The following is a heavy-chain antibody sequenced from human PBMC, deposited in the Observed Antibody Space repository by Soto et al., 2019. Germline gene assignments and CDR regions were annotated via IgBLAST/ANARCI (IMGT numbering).Heavy chain of an antibody. CDR2: INSDGSST. V-gene: IGHV3-74*01. J-gene: IGHJ6*02. CDR3: AREGNRYYDSSGSVGGMDV. CDR1: GFTFSSYW. Sequence: GGSLRLSCAASGFTFSSYWMHWVRQAPGKGLVWVSRINSDGSSTSYADSVKGRFTISRDNAKTTLYLQMNSLRAEDTAVYYCAREGNRYYDSSGSVGGMDVWGQGTTVTVSS. D-gene: IGHD3-22*01.